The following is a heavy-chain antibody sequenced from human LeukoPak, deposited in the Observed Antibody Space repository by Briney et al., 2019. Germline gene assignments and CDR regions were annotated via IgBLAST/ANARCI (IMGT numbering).Heavy chain of an antibody. D-gene: IGHD2-21*02. V-gene: IGHV4-4*09. CDR3: ARSYCGGDCYSGGGIVDY. CDR2: IYHSGSA. CDR1: GGSISGYY. J-gene: IGHJ4*02. Sequence: AETLTLTCTVSGGSISGYYWNWIRQPPGKGLEWIWYIYHSGSANYYPYLGSRVTISVATSKNQFSLKLSSVAAADTAVYYCARSYCGGDCYSGGGIVDYWGQGTLVTVSS.